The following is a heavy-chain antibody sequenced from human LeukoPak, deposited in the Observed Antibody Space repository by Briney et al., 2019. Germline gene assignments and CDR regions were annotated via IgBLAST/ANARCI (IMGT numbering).Heavy chain of an antibody. J-gene: IGHJ5*02. V-gene: IGHV4-38-2*02. D-gene: IGHD2-2*01. CDR2: IYHSGSA. Sequence: SETLSLTRGVSGYSLSSGYQWAWIGQSPGKGREGIGGIYHSGSAHYNPSLKSRVTISVETSKNQFSLNMYSVTAADTAVYYCARDPRRLTPDCTSTSCYENYFDPWGQGTLVTVSS. CDR3: ARDPRRLTPDCTSTSCYENYFDP. CDR1: GYSLSSGYQ.